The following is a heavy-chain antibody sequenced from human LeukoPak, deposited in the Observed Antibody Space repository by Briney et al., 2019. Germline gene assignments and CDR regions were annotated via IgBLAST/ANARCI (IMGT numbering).Heavy chain of an antibody. J-gene: IGHJ4*02. D-gene: IGHD2-21*01. Sequence: GGSLRLSCAASGFTVSSNYMSWVRQAPGKGLEWVSVIYSGGCTYYADSVKGRFTISRDNSKNTLYLQMNSLRAEDTAVYYCAKFLPTHIVVANYYFDYWGQGTLVTVSS. CDR2: IYSGGCT. CDR3: AKFLPTHIVVANYYFDY. CDR1: GFTVSSNY. V-gene: IGHV3-53*01.